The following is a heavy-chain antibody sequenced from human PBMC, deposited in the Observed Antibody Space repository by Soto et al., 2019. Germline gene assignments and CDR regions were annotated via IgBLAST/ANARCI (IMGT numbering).Heavy chain of an antibody. CDR2: IYSGGST. CDR3: ASRIQLWSPDAFDI. V-gene: IGHV3-53*01. Sequence: SGGSLRLSCAASGFTVSSNYMSWVRQAPGKGLEWVSVIYSGGSTYYADSVKGRFTISRDNSKNTLYLQMNSLRAEDTAVYYCASRIQLWSPDAFDIWGQGTMVTVSS. J-gene: IGHJ3*02. CDR1: GFTVSSNY. D-gene: IGHD5-18*01.